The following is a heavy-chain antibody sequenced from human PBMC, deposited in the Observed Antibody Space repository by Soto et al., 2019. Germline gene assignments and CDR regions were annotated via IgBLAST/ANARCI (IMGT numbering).Heavy chain of an antibody. CDR1: GFTFSSYA. CDR2: ISYDGSNK. V-gene: IGHV3-30-3*01. J-gene: IGHJ4*02. CDR3: ARVEAYYDSSGYYSDY. Sequence: QVQLVESGGGVVQPGRSLRLSCAASGFTFSSYAMHWVRQAPGKGLEWVAVISYDGSNKYYADSVKGRFTISRDNSKNTLYLQMNSLRAEDTAVYYCARVEAYYDSSGYYSDYWGQGTLVTVSS. D-gene: IGHD3-22*01.